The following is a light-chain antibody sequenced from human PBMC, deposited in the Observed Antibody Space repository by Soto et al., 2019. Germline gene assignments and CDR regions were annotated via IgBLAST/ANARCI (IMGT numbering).Light chain of an antibody. CDR2: EVT. Sequence: QSALTQPASVSGSPGQSITISCTGSSNDVGAFNYVSWYQQRPGKAPKLIIFEVTKRPSGVSNRFSASKSGNTASLTISGVQAEDEADYYCCSYAGTTTWVFGGGTKLTVL. CDR3: CSYAGTTTWV. V-gene: IGLV2-23*02. CDR1: SNDVGAFNY. J-gene: IGLJ3*02.